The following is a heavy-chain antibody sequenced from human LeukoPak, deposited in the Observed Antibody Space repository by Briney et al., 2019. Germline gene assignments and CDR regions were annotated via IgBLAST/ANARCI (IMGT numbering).Heavy chain of an antibody. J-gene: IGHJ6*02. CDR2: IIPYFGTS. Sequence: ASVKVSCKASGVTFSRLVVSWVRQAPGQGLEWMGQIIPYFGTSNYAQNFQGRVTMTTDTSTSTAYMELRSLRSDDTAVYYCARDLIAAAGNGMDVWGQGTTVTVSS. CDR3: ARDLIAAAGNGMDV. V-gene: IGHV1-69*05. CDR1: GVTFSRLV. D-gene: IGHD6-13*01.